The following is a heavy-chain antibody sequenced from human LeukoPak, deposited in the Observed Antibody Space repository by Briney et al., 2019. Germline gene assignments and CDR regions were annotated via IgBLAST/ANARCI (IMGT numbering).Heavy chain of an antibody. J-gene: IGHJ3*02. Sequence: SETLSLTCTVSGGSISSYYWSWMRQSPGKGLEWIGYIYYSGSTNYNPSLKSRVTISVDTSKNQFSLKLSSVTAADTAVYYCAREKATGADAFDIWGQGTMVTVSS. V-gene: IGHV4-59*01. D-gene: IGHD5-12*01. CDR1: GGSISSYY. CDR2: IYYSGST. CDR3: AREKATGADAFDI.